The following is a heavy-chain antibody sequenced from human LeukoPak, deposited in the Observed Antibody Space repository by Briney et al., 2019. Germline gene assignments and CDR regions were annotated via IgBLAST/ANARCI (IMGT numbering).Heavy chain of an antibody. V-gene: IGHV4-30-4*02. CDR1: GGSISSGDYY. D-gene: IGHD3-3*01. Sequence: SETLSLTCTVSGGSISSGDYYWSWIRQPPGKGLEWIGYIYYSGSTYYNPSLKSRVTISVDTSKNQFSLKLSSVTAADTAVYYCARADDLLGLDYMDVWGKGTTVTVSS. CDR3: ARADDLLGLDYMDV. J-gene: IGHJ6*03. CDR2: IYYSGST.